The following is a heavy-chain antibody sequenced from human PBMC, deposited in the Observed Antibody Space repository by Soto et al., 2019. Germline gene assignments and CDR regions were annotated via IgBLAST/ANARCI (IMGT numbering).Heavy chain of an antibody. V-gene: IGHV5-51*01. CDR1: GYTFSTYW. D-gene: IGHD3-10*01. CDR2: IYPGDSDT. Sequence: GESLKISCKGSGYTFSTYWIAWVRQMPGKGLEWMGIIYPGDSDTKYSLAFQGQVTISADKSINTAYLQWTSLEASDTAMYYCARKFAPEFFDSWGQGTLVTVSS. CDR3: ARKFAPEFFDS. J-gene: IGHJ4*02.